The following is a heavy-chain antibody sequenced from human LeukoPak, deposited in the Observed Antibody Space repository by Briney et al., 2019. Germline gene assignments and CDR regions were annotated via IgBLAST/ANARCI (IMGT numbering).Heavy chain of an antibody. CDR3: ARVTAYMIEDYFDY. CDR2: IYYRVST. Sequence: SETRPLAWTVAARSIGSYYGGWVRQPPGKGLEWIGCIYYRVSTNHNPALKSRVTISVATYKNQFSLKLRSVTAEDTAVYYCARVTAYMIEDYFDYWGKGILVTVSS. J-gene: IGHJ4*02. V-gene: IGHV4-59*01. D-gene: IGHD3-22*01. CDR1: ARSIGSYY.